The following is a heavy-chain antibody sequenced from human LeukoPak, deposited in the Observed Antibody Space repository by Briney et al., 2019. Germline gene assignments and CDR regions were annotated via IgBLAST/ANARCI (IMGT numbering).Heavy chain of an antibody. CDR3: ARQGGYCSSTSCRNWFDP. Sequence: GESLKISCKGSGYSFTSCWIGWVRQMPGKGLEWMGIIYPGDSDTRYSPSFQGQVTISADKSISTAYLQWSSLKASDTAMYYCARQGGYCSSTSCRNWFDPWGQGTLVTVSS. V-gene: IGHV5-51*01. J-gene: IGHJ5*02. CDR2: IYPGDSDT. CDR1: GYSFTSCW. D-gene: IGHD2-2*01.